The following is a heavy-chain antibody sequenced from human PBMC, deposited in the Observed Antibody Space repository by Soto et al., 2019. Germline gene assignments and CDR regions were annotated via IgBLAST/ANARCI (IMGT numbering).Heavy chain of an antibody. D-gene: IGHD3-22*01. CDR2: IYPGDSDT. J-gene: IGHJ4*02. CDR3: ARQPGYYDSSGYLPDY. Sequence: GESLKISCKGSGYSFTSYWIGWVRQMPGKGLEWMGIIYPGDSDTRYSPSFQGQVTISADKSISTAYLQWSSLKASDTAMYYCARQPGYYDSSGYLPDYWGQGXLVTVYS. V-gene: IGHV5-51*01. CDR1: GYSFTSYW.